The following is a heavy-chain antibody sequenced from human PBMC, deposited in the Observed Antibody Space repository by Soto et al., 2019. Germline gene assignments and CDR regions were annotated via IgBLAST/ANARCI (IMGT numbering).Heavy chain of an antibody. D-gene: IGHD3-3*01. CDR3: ARDHYDFWSGYSSTLNWFDP. CDR2: INPNSGGT. CDR1: GYTFTGYY. V-gene: IGHV1-2*02. Sequence: GASVKVSCKASGYTFTGYYMHWVRQAPGQGLEWMGWINPNSGGTNYAQKFQGRVTMTRDTSISTAYMELSRLRSDDTAVYYCARDHYDFWSGYSSTLNWFDPWGQGALVTVSS. J-gene: IGHJ5*02.